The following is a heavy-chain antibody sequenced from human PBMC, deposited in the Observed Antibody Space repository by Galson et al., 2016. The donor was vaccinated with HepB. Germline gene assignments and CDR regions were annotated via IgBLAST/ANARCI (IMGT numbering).Heavy chain of an antibody. CDR3: ASLGYCGGGTCSSTSFS. Sequence: ETLSLTCTVSGDSVSSGSYYWSWIRQPPGRGLGWIGYVYYSGSTNYNPALKSRVTVSADTSKNQYSLTLSSVTAADTAVYYCASLGYCGGGTCSSTSFSWGQGTLVTVSS. V-gene: IGHV4-61*01. J-gene: IGHJ5*02. CDR2: VYYSGST. D-gene: IGHD2-15*01. CDR1: GDSVSSGSYY.